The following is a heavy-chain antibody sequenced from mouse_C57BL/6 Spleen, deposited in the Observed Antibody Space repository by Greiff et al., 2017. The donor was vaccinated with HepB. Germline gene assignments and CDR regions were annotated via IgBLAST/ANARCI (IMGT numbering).Heavy chain of an antibody. Sequence: EVQLVESEGGLVQPGSSMKLSCTASGFTFSDYYMAWVRQVPEKGLEWVANINYDGSSTYYLDSLKSRFIISRDNAKNILYLQMSSLKSEDTATYYCARDGGGNYSFDVWGTGTTVTVSS. CDR2: INYDGSST. CDR1: GFTFSDYY. D-gene: IGHD2-1*01. CDR3: ARDGGGNYSFDV. J-gene: IGHJ1*03. V-gene: IGHV5-16*01.